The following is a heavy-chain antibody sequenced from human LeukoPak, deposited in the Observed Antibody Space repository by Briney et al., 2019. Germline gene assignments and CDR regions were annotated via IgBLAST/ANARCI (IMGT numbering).Heavy chain of an antibody. CDR3: AKGSSSGWPYFFDN. Sequence: PGGSLRLSCAASGFTFRSYALSWVRKAPGKGLGWFSAISGGSGSSTYYADAVKGRFTISRDKSKTTLYLEMNSLRADDTAVYYCAKGSSSGWPYFFDNWGQGTLVTVSS. D-gene: IGHD6-19*01. CDR1: GFTFRSYA. CDR2: ISGGSGSST. J-gene: IGHJ4*02. V-gene: IGHV3-23*01.